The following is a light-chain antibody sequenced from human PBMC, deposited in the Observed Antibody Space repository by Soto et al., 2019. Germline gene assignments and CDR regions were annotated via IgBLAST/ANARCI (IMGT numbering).Light chain of an antibody. CDR2: DAS. J-gene: IGKJ5*01. CDR1: QSVSTY. CDR3: RHRGDWTRD. V-gene: IGKV3-11*01. Sequence: EFVLTQSRGTVSLSAGERASLAWRDSQSVSTYLAWYQQKPGQAPRLLIYDASNRAAGIPARSGGSGGGPACHPSSTALQTEDVAIHSCRHRGDWTRDFRQGTRLEIK.